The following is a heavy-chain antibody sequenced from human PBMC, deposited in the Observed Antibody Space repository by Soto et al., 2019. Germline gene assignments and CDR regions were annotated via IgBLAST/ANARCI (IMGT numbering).Heavy chain of an antibody. Sequence: LVESGGAWVKPGGSLRLSCAASGFIFREWFMSLIRQSPGKGLEWISDMSKDSGRATRYADSVKGRFTIPRDNAQNSLYLPMNHRTVEDTAGYYCAKVSWGNPDSWGQGTMVTVSS. CDR2: MSKDSGRAT. J-gene: IGHJ4*02. CDR1: GFIFREWF. CDR3: AKVSWGNPDS. V-gene: IGHV3-11*01. D-gene: IGHD6-13*01.